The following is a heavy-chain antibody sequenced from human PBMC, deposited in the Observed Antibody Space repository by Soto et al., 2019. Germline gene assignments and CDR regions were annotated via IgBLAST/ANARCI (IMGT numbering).Heavy chain of an antibody. D-gene: IGHD3-10*01. CDR3: VRDSARTFDL. V-gene: IGHV3-74*01. CDR1: GFRFSAYW. Sequence: EVHLVESGGGLVRPGGSLRLSCAASGFRFSAYWIHWFRQVPGKGLAWVSHISNDDNSATYADSVKARFTIYRDDAKNTVYLQMNSLIADDTAVYDSVRDSARTFDLWGRGTLVTVSS. J-gene: IGHJ4*01. CDR2: ISNDDNSA.